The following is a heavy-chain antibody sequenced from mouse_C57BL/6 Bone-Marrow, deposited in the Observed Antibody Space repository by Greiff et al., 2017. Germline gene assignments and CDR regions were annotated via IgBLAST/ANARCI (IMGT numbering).Heavy chain of an antibody. CDR3: ARFGDLYYYAMDY. Sequence: QVQLQQSGAELVRPGASVKLSCKACGYTFTDYYINWVKQRPGQGLEWIARIYPGSGNTYYNEKFKGKATLTAEKSSSTAYMQLSSLTSEDSAVYFCARFGDLYYYAMDYWGQGTSVTVSS. D-gene: IGHD2-13*01. V-gene: IGHV1-76*01. CDR2: IYPGSGNT. J-gene: IGHJ4*01. CDR1: GYTFTDYY.